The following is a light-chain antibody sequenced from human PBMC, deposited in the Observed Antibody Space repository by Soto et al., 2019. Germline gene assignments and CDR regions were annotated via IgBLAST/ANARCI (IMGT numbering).Light chain of an antibody. V-gene: IGLV2-14*01. Sequence: QSALTQPASVSGSPGHSITIFCTGTSSDVGGFDYVSWYQQHPGKAPKLMIYDVSNRPSGVSNRFSGSKSGNTASLTISGLQAEDEANYYCSSYSSSSTLVFGGGTKLTVL. CDR1: SSDVGGFDY. CDR2: DVS. J-gene: IGLJ2*01. CDR3: SSYSSSSTLV.